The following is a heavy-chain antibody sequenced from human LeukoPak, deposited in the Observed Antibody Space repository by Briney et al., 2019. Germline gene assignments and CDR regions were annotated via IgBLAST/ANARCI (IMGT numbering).Heavy chain of an antibody. CDR2: ISYDGSNK. Sequence: GRSLRPSCAASGFSFRSYAMHWVRQAPGKGLEWVAVISYDGSNKYYADSVKGRFTISRDNSKNTVYLQMNSLRAEDTAVYYCASMSIGIAAARSDAFDIWGQGTMVTVSS. J-gene: IGHJ3*02. V-gene: IGHV3-30*04. D-gene: IGHD6-13*01. CDR1: GFSFRSYA. CDR3: ASMSIGIAAARSDAFDI.